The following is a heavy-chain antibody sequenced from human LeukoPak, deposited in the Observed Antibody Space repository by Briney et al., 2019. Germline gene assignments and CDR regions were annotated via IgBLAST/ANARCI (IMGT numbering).Heavy chain of an antibody. Sequence: SETLSLTCGVYGGSLSGYHWSWIRQPPGKGLEWIGEINHSGSTNYNPSPKSRVTISVDTSKNQLSLKLSCVTAADTAVYYCAGSVLPWTFDYWGQGTLVTVSS. CDR3: AGSVLPWTFDY. CDR2: INHSGST. V-gene: IGHV4-34*01. D-gene: IGHD1-26*01. J-gene: IGHJ4*02. CDR1: GGSLSGYH.